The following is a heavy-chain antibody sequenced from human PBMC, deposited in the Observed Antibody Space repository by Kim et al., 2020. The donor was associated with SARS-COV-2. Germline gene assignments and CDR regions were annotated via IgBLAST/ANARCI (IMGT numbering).Heavy chain of an antibody. D-gene: IGHD2-15*01. J-gene: IGHJ4*02. CDR3: AKDRGAILRDFDS. CDR2: INATNTGGGT. CDR1: GFPVSGYA. V-gene: IGHV3-23*01. Sequence: GGSLRLSCAVSGFPVSGYAMTWVRQVPGKGLEWVSGINATNTGGGTYYADSVKARFAISRDTSKNTLYLQMNSLRAEDTAIYYCAKDRGAILRDFDSWGQGTLVTVSS.